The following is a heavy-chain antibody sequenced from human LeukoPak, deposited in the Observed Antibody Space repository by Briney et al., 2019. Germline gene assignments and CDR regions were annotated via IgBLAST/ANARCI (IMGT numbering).Heavy chain of an antibody. CDR1: GGSISSSSYY. CDR2: IYYSGST. D-gene: IGHD3-9*01. J-gene: IGHJ6*03. V-gene: IGHV4-39*02. Sequence: PSETLSLTCTVSGGSISSSSYYWGWIRQPPGKGLEWIGSIYYSGSTYYNPSLKSRVTISVDTSKNQFSLKLSSVTAADTAVYYCARESVELRYFDWLSTAAFYYYYMDVWGKGTTVTISS. CDR3: ARESVELRYFDWLSTAAFYYYYMDV.